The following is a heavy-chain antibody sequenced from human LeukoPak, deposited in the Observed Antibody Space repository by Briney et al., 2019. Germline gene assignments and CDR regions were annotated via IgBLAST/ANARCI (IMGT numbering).Heavy chain of an antibody. CDR2: IYHSGST. CDR3: ASLGGLHPPYYFDY. D-gene: IGHD4-11*01. CDR1: GYSISSGYY. J-gene: IGHJ4*02. V-gene: IGHV4-38-2*02. Sequence: SETLSLTCTVSGYSISSGYYWGWIRQPPGKGLEWIGSIYHSGSTYYNPSLKSRVTISVDTSKNQFSLKLSSVTAADTAVYYCASLGGLHPPYYFDYWGQGTLVTVSS.